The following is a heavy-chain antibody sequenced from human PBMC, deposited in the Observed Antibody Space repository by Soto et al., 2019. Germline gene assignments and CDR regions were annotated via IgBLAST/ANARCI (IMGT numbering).Heavy chain of an antibody. J-gene: IGHJ4*02. CDR1: GGSISSGDYY. CDR3: AREGFCSGGSCHYFDY. CDR2: IYYSGST. V-gene: IGHV4-30-4*01. D-gene: IGHD2-15*01. Sequence: SETLSLTCTVSGGSISSGDYYWSWIRQPPGKGLEWIGYIYYSGSTYYNPSLKSRVTISVDTSKNQFSLKLSSVTAADTAVYYCAREGFCSGGSCHYFDYWGQGTLVTVSS.